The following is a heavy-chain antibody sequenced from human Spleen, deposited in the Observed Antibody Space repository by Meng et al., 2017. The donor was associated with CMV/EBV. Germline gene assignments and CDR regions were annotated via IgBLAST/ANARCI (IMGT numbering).Heavy chain of an antibody. Sequence: ASVKVSCKASGGTFSSYAISWVRQAPGQGLEWMGWINPNSGGTNYALKFQGRVTMTRDTSINTAYMDLSRLRSDDTAVYYCARELEQQLSGMDVWGQGTTVTVSS. CDR3: ARELEQQLSGMDV. CDR2: INPNSGGT. V-gene: IGHV1-2*02. J-gene: IGHJ6*02. CDR1: GGTFSSYA. D-gene: IGHD6-13*01.